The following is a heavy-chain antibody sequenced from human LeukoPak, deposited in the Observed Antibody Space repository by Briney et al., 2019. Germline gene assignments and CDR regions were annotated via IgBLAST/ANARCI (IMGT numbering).Heavy chain of an antibody. Sequence: PSETLSLTCTVSGGSISSSSYYWGWIRQPPGKGLEWIGSIYYSGSTYYTPSLKSRVTISVDTSKNQVSLKLSSVTAADTAVYYCARAGGSFYWHFDLWGRGTLVTVSS. CDR2: IYYSGST. V-gene: IGHV4-39*02. CDR3: ARAGGSFYWHFDL. J-gene: IGHJ2*01. D-gene: IGHD1-26*01. CDR1: GGSISSSSYY.